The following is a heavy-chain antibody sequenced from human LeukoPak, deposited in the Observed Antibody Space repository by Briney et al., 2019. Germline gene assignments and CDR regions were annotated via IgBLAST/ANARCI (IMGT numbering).Heavy chain of an antibody. J-gene: IGHJ4*02. D-gene: IGHD6-19*01. CDR3: ARHEVSSAWYEY. Sequence: PSETLSLTCTVSGGSIRSYYWSWIRQPPGKGLEWIGYIYYSGSTNYNPSLKSRVTISVDTSKNQFSLKLSSVTAADTAVYYCARHEVSSAWYEYWGQGTLVTVSS. V-gene: IGHV4-59*08. CDR2: IYYSGST. CDR1: GGSIRSYY.